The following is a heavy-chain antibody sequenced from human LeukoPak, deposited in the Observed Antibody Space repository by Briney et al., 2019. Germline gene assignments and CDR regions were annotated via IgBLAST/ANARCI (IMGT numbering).Heavy chain of an antibody. J-gene: IGHJ4*02. CDR3: TILSGTELRYFDWPRDY. Sequence: PGGSLRLSCAASGFTFSDYYMTWIRQAPGKGLEWISYLSNSGSAVYYADSVKGRFTISRDNSKNTLYLQMNSLRAEDTAVYYCTILSGTELRYFDWPRDYWGQGTLVTVSS. V-gene: IGHV3-11*04. D-gene: IGHD3-9*01. CDR1: GFTFSDYY. CDR2: LSNSGSAV.